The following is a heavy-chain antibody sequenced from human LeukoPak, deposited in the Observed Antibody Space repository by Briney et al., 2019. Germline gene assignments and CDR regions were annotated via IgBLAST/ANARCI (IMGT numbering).Heavy chain of an antibody. CDR3: ARRMFTYSSSPFDY. Sequence: PGGSLRLSCAASGFTVSSNYMSWVRQAPGKGLEWVSVIYSGGSTYYADSVKGRFTISRDNSKNTLYLQMNSLRAEDTAVYYCARRMFTYSSSPFDYWGQGTLVTVSS. J-gene: IGHJ4*02. CDR1: GFTVSSNY. D-gene: IGHD6-13*01. V-gene: IGHV3-66*04. CDR2: IYSGGST.